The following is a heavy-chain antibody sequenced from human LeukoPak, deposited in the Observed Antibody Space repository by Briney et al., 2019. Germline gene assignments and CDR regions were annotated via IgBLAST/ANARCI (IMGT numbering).Heavy chain of an antibody. J-gene: IGHJ5*02. CDR2: IFFSGST. CDR3: ARHAEIAIAGPIDL. Sequence: KPSETLSLTCTVSGGSISSSSYYWGWIRQPPGKGLEWIGSIFFSGSTYYNPSLKSRVTVSVDTSKNHFSLELNSVTAADTAVYHCARHAEIAIAGPIDLWGQGTLVTVSS. CDR1: GGSISSSSYY. V-gene: IGHV4-39*01. D-gene: IGHD6-19*01.